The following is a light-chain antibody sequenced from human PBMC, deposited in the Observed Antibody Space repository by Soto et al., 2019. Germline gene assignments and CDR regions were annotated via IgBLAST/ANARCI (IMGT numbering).Light chain of an antibody. CDR3: QQFGSSPRT. J-gene: IGKJ1*01. CDR1: QSVTSSY. V-gene: IGKV3-20*01. CDR2: GAS. Sequence: IVLTQSPGTLSLSPGERATLSCRASQSVTSSYLAWYQQKPGQAPRLLIYGASSRATGIPDRFSGGGSGTDFTLTISRLEPDDFAVYYCQQFGSSPRTFGQGTKVEIK.